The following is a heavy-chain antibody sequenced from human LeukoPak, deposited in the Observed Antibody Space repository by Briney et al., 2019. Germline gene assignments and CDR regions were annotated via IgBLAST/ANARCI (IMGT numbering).Heavy chain of an antibody. V-gene: IGHV3-7*03. CDR3: TGGTSPSWFDP. CDR1: GFTISGYW. D-gene: IGHD3-16*01. J-gene: IGHJ5*02. Sequence: GGSLRLSCAASGFTISGYWMSWVRQAPGKGLEWVANIKQGGSEKYYVDSVKGRFTISRDNAENSLYLQMNSLRAEDTAVYFCTGGTSPSWFDPWGQGTLVIVSS. CDR2: IKQGGSEK.